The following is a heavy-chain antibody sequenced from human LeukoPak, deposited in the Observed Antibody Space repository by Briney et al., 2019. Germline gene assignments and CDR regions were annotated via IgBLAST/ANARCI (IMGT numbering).Heavy chain of an antibody. CDR2: INPDGSTT. Sequence: PGESLRLSCAASGFTFSRYWIHWVRQAPGKGLEWVSRINPDGSTTTYADSVKGRFTISRDNAKNTVYLQMNSLRAEDTAVYYCARGGVGSFDYWGQGALVTVSP. CDR3: ARGGVGSFDY. D-gene: IGHD1-26*01. CDR1: GFTFSRYW. J-gene: IGHJ4*02. V-gene: IGHV3-74*01.